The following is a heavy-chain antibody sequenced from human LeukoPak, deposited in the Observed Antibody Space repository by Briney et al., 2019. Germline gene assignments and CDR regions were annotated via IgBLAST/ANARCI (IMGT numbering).Heavy chain of an antibody. V-gene: IGHV1-18*04. CDR3: ARDLYSRRMDYYGSGSFFAY. D-gene: IGHD3-10*01. J-gene: IGHJ4*02. Sequence: ASVKVSCKASGYTFTYYYIHWVRRAPGQGLEWMGWISGCNGNTNYAQKLQGRVTMTTDTSTSTAYMELRSLISDDTAVYYCARDLYSRRMDYYGSGSFFAYWGQGTLVTVSS. CDR2: ISGCNGNT. CDR1: GYTFTYYY.